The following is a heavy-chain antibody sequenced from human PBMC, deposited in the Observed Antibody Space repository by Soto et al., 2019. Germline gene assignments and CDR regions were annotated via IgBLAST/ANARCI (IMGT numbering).Heavy chain of an antibody. Sequence: EVQVLESGGGLVQPGGSLRLSCAASGFMSRVRQAPGKGLEWVSAISDYGANTYYVDSVKGRFTISRDNAKNTLYLQMNSLRAEDTAVYYCAKGFSGHYYDFRGQGTLVTVSS. J-gene: IGHJ4*02. V-gene: IGHV3-23*01. D-gene: IGHD3-22*01. CDR3: AKGFSGHYYDF. CDR1: GF. CDR2: ISDYGANT.